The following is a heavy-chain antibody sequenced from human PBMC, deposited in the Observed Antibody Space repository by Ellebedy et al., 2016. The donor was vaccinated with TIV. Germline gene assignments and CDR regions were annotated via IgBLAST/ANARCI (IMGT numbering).Heavy chain of an antibody. V-gene: IGHV4-59*08. Sequence: SETLSLTXTVSGGSISSYYWSWIRQAPGKGLEWIGYRSYGGSTNYNPSLESRVTISLDTSKNHFSLRLTSVTAADTAVYYCARRNPNSVSSDGAFDVWGRGTMVTVSS. D-gene: IGHD5/OR15-5a*01. CDR3: ARRNPNSVSSDGAFDV. CDR1: GGSISSYY. J-gene: IGHJ3*01. CDR2: RSYGGST.